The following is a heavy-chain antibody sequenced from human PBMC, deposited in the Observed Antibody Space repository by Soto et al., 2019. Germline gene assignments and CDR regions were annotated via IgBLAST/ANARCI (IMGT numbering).Heavy chain of an antibody. CDR1: GGCISSGGYS. CDR2: IYHSGST. V-gene: IGHV4-30-2*01. J-gene: IGHJ6*01. Sequence: SETLSLTCAVSGGCISSGGYSWSWIRQPPGKGLEWIGDIYHSGSTYYNPSLKSRVTISVDRSKNQFSLKLGSGTAADTAVYYCARVGYGDYEGVDYYCYGKDVWGQGTTVIVSS. D-gene: IGHD4-17*01. CDR3: ARVGYGDYEGVDYYCYGKDV.